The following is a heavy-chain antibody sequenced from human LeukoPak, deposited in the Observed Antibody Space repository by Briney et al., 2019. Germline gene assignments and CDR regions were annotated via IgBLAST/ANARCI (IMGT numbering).Heavy chain of an antibody. CDR1: GFDFNNYA. CDR2: MSGSGYHTYYADSDKT. Sequence: PGGSLRLSCAASGFDFNNYAMSWVRQGPGKRMEWVSAMSGSGYHTYYADSDKTYYADSVKGRFTISRDNSKSTVYLHMNNLRLEDMAISYCAKGAAIDHWGQGTLVAVSS. V-gene: IGHV3-23*01. J-gene: IGHJ4*02. CDR3: AKGAAIDH.